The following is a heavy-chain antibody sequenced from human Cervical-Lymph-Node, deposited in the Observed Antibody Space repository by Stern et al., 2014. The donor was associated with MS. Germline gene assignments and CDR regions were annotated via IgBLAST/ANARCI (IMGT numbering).Heavy chain of an antibody. CDR2: INPNSGGT. CDR3: ARQQGLVGATTRWFDP. Sequence: DQLVESGAEVKKTGASVKVSCKASGYTFTGYYIHWVRPAPGQGLEWMGRINPNSGGTNYAQKFQGRVTMTRDTSINTTHMELSRLRFDDTAVYYCARQQGLVGATTRWFDPWGQGTLVIVSS. CDR1: GYTFTGYY. V-gene: IGHV1-2*06. D-gene: IGHD1-26*01. J-gene: IGHJ5*02.